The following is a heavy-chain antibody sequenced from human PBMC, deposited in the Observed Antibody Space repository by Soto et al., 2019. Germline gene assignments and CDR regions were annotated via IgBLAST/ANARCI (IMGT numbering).Heavy chain of an antibody. CDR3: AREDCSGGSCYSADYYYGMDV. CDR2: IIPILGIA. CDR1: GGTFISYT. J-gene: IGHJ6*02. D-gene: IGHD2-15*01. Sequence: SVKVSCKASGGTFISYTISWVRQAPGQGLEWMGRIIPILGIANYAQKFQGRVTITADKSTSTAYMELSSLRSEDTAVYYCAREDCSGGSCYSADYYYGMDVWG. V-gene: IGHV1-69*04.